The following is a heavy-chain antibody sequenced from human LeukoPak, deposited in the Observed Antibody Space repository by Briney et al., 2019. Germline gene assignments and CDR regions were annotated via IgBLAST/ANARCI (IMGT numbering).Heavy chain of an antibody. CDR2: IYTSGST. Sequence: SETLSLTCTVSGGSISSYYWGWIRQPAGKGLEWIGRIYTSGSTNYNPSLKSRVTMSVDTSKNQFSLKLSSVTAADTAVYYCARDGYCSSTSCSLDYFDYWGQGTLVTVSS. CDR3: ARDGYCSSTSCSLDYFDY. J-gene: IGHJ4*02. V-gene: IGHV4-4*07. D-gene: IGHD2-2*03. CDR1: GGSISSYY.